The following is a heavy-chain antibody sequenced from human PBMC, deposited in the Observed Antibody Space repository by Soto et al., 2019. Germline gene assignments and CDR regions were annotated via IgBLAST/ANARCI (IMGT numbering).Heavy chain of an antibody. CDR2: IWYDGSNK. Sequence: GGSLRLSCAASGFTFSSYGMHWVRQAPGKGLEWVAVIWYDGSNKYYADSVKGRFTISRDNSKNTLYLQMNSLRAEDTAVYYCARDKTSGRSRPDVYYYYYYGMDVWGQGTTVTVSS. D-gene: IGHD3-3*01. J-gene: IGHJ6*02. V-gene: IGHV3-33*08. CDR1: GFTFSSYG. CDR3: ARDKTSGRSRPDVYYYYYYGMDV.